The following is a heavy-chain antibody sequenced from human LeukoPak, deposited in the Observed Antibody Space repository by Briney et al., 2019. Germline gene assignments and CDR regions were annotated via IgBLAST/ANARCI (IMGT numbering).Heavy chain of an antibody. V-gene: IGHV4-34*01. Sequence: SETLSLTCAVYGGSFSGYYWSWIRQPPGKGLEWIGEINHSGSTNYNPSLKSRVTISVDTSKNQFSLKLSSVTAADKAVYYCARVLVCRDDIVATSWDMDVWGQGTTVTVSS. J-gene: IGHJ6*02. CDR1: GGSFSGYY. CDR2: INHSGST. D-gene: IGHD5-12*01. CDR3: ARVLVCRDDIVATSWDMDV.